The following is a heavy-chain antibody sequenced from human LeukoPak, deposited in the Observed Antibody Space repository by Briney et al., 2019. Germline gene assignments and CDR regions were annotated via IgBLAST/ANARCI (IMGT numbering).Heavy chain of an antibody. CDR3: AKDRSSGWGPSFNY. J-gene: IGHJ4*02. CDR2: IRYGGSN. D-gene: IGHD6-19*01. Sequence: GGSLRLSRAASGFTFSTYGMHWVRQAPGKGLEWVAFIRYGGSNNYADSVKGRFTISRDNSKNTLYLQMNSLRAEDTAVYYCAKDRSSGWGPSFNYWGQGTLVTVSS. CDR1: GFTFSTYG. V-gene: IGHV3-30*02.